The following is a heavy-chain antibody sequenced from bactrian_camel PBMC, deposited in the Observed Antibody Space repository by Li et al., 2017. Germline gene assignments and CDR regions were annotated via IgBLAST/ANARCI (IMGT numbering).Heavy chain of an antibody. V-gene: IGHV3S55*01. CDR3: ATLSCRRASSAMVRLHDQ. J-gene: IGHJ4*01. D-gene: IGHD3*01. CDR2: IENDGTT. CDR1: GFTHSEYC. Sequence: HVQLVESGGGSVQSGGSLRLSCVMSGFTHSEYCMAWFRQAPGKEREEVAYIENDGTTTYVNSVKGRFTISQDTAKKTLYLQMNSLKPEDTAMYFCATLSCRRASSAMVRLHDQWGRGTQVTVS.